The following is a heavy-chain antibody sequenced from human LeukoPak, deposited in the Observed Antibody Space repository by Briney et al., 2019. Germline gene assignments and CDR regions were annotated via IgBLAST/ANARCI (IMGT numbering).Heavy chain of an antibody. V-gene: IGHV1-18*01. J-gene: IGHJ4*02. D-gene: IGHD2-2*02. CDR3: ARDCSSTSCYNVY. Sequence: ASVKVSCKASGYTFTNHGFSWVRQAPGQGLEWMGWISTYNGDTNYAQNVQGRATMTTDTSTSTAYMEMRSLRSDDTAVYYCARDCSSTSCYNVYWGQGTLVTVSS. CDR2: ISTYNGDT. CDR1: GYTFTNHG.